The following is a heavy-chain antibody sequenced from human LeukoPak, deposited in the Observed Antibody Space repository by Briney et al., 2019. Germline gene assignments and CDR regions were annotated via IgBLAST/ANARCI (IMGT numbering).Heavy chain of an antibody. CDR1: GGSISSYY. J-gene: IGHJ5*02. Sequence: SETLSLTCTVSGGSISSYYWSWIRQLAGKGLEWIGRIYISGSTNYNPSLKSRVTMSVDTSKNQFSLKLSSVTAADTAVYYCAREGSYYYGSGSYYKSRWFDPWGQGTLVTVSS. CDR3: AREGSYYYGSGSYYKSRWFDP. CDR2: IYISGST. D-gene: IGHD3-10*01. V-gene: IGHV4-4*07.